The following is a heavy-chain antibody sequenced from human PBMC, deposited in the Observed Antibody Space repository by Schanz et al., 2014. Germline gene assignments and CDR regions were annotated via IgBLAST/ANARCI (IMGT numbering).Heavy chain of an antibody. Sequence: DVQLLESGGGLVQPGGSLRLSCLASGFAFSSYGMNWLRQARGKGLEWVSAMNESHSTIYYADSVRGRFTISRDNAENTLFLQMNSLRAEDTAVYYCARKVVATIGGYYDNWGQGTLVIVSS. D-gene: IGHD5-12*01. CDR1: GFAFSSYG. J-gene: IGHJ4*02. CDR3: ARKVVATIGGYYDN. V-gene: IGHV3-23*01. CDR2: MNESHSTI.